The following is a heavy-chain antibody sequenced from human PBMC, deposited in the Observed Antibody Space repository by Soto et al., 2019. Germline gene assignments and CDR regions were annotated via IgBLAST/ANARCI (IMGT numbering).Heavy chain of an antibody. V-gene: IGHV3-30*18. CDR1: GFSFSNYG. CDR3: AKDRGLNDYTNDHFNH. CDR2: ISNDATKK. Sequence: QVQLVESGGGVVQPGRSLRLTCAASGFSFSNYGIHWVRQAPGKGLEWVAFISNDATKKYYADSLKGRFTISRDNSKNTLYLQMNSLRADDTAVYYCAKDRGLNDYTNDHFNHWGQRILVTVSS. J-gene: IGHJ4*02. D-gene: IGHD4-4*01.